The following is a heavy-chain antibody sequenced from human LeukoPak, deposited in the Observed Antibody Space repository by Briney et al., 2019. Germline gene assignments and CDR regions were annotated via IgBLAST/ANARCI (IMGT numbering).Heavy chain of an antibody. V-gene: IGHV4-59*08. CDR2: IYYSGST. Sequence: SETLSLTCTVSGGSISSYYWSWIRQPPGKGLEWIGYIYYSGSTNYNPSLKSRVTISVDTSKNQFSLKLSSVTAADTAVYYCARHWRGDYYDSSGYYDSEYFQHWGQGTLVTVSS. D-gene: IGHD3-22*01. CDR1: GGSISSYY. CDR3: ARHWRGDYYDSSGYYDSEYFQH. J-gene: IGHJ1*01.